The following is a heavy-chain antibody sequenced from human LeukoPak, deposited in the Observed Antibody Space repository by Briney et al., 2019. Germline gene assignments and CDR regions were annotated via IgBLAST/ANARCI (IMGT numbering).Heavy chain of an antibody. CDR1: GYTFTSYY. Sequence: ASVKVSCKASGYTFTSYYVHWVRQAPGQGLEWVGRINPDSGGTNYAQKFQGRVTMTRDTSISTAYMELSRLRSDDTAVYYCARGYAGWEIAAADLLGYYFDYWGQGTLVTVSS. V-gene: IGHV1-2*06. D-gene: IGHD6-13*01. J-gene: IGHJ4*02. CDR2: INPDSGGT. CDR3: ARGYAGWEIAAADLLGYYFDY.